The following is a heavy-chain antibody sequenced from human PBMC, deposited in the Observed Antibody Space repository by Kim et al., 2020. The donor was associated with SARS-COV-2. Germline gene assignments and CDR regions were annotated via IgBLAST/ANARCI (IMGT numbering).Heavy chain of an antibody. J-gene: IGHJ5*02. CDR2: IYYSGST. Sequence: SQTLSLTCTVSGGSISSGGYYWSWIRQHPGKGLEWIGYIYYSGSTYYNPSLKSRVTISVDTSKNQFSLKLSSVTAADTAVYYCARDRRYYYDSSGNSWNWFDPWGQGTLVTVSS. V-gene: IGHV4-31*03. CDR1: GGSISSGGYY. D-gene: IGHD3-22*01. CDR3: ARDRRYYYDSSGNSWNWFDP.